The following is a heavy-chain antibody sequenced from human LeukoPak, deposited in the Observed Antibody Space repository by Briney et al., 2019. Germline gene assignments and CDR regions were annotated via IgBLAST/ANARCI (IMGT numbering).Heavy chain of an antibody. CDR3: SRDRFWMDV. CDR2: IYSGGSK. CDR1: GFPLSSHY. J-gene: IGHJ6*04. Sequence: GGSLRLSCAPSGFPLSSHYMSWVRQAPGKGLEWVSVIYSGGSKYYADSVKGRFTISRDNAKNTLYLQMNSLRAEDTAVYYCSRDRFWMDVWGKGTAVTVSA. V-gene: IGHV3-53*01.